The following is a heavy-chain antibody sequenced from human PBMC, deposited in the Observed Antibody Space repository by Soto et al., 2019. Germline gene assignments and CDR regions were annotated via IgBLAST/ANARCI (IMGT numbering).Heavy chain of an antibody. Sequence: PGGSLRLSCAASGFTFSSYAMSWVRQAPGKGLEWVSAISGSGGSTYYADSVKGRFTISRDNSKNTLYLQMNSLRAEDTAVYYCAKTWIQLWHRPDGSSYWGQGTLVTVSS. D-gene: IGHD5-18*01. CDR3: AKTWIQLWHRPDGSSY. CDR1: GFTFSSYA. V-gene: IGHV3-23*01. J-gene: IGHJ4*02. CDR2: ISGSGGST.